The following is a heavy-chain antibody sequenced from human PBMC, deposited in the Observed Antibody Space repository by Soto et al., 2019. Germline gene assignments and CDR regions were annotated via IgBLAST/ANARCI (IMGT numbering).Heavy chain of an antibody. V-gene: IGHV4-61*01. CDR2: IYYSGST. CDR3: ARGQETRYSRGWDYLDY. J-gene: IGHJ4*02. D-gene: IGHD6-19*01. Sequence: SETLSLTCTVSGGSVSSGSYYWSWIRQPPGKGLEWIGYIYYSGSTNSNPSLKSRVTIAVDTSKNQFSLKLSSVTAAVTAVYYCARGQETRYSRGWDYLDYWGPGTLVTVSS. CDR1: GGSVSSGSYY.